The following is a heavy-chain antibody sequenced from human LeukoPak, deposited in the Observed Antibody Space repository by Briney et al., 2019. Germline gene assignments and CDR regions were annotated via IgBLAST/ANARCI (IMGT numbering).Heavy chain of an antibody. CDR1: GGSISSSNW. CDR3: ARAPAGYSSSPAFDY. Sequence: SETLSLTCAVSGGSISSSNWWRWVRQPPGKGLEWIGEIYHSGSTNYNPSLKSRVTISVDKSKNQFSLKLSAVTAADTAVYYCARAPAGYSSSPAFDYWGQGTLVTVSS. CDR2: IYHSGST. J-gene: IGHJ4*02. V-gene: IGHV4-4*02. D-gene: IGHD6-13*01.